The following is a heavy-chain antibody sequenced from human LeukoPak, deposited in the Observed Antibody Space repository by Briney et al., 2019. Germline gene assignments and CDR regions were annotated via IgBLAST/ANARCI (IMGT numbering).Heavy chain of an antibody. CDR3: ARGMVVAATGFDY. V-gene: IGHV3-21*01. CDR2: ISSSSSYI. CDR1: GFTFSSYS. D-gene: IGHD2-15*01. Sequence: GGSLRLSCAASGFTFSSYSMNWVRQAPGKGLEWVSSISSSSSYIYYADSVKGRFTISRDNAKNSLYLQMNNLRAEDTAVYYCARGMVVAATGFDYWGQGTLVTVSS. J-gene: IGHJ4*02.